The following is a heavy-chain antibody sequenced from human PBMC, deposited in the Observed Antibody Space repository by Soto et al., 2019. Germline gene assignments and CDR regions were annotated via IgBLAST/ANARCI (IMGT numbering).Heavy chain of an antibody. V-gene: IGHV4-31*03. CDR3: ARVGAIAARPFVFDY. Sequence: SETLSLTXTVSGGSISSGGYYWSWIRQHPGKGLEWIGYIYYSGSTYYNPSLKSRVTISVDTSKNQFSLKLSSVTAADTAVYYCARVGAIAARPFVFDYWGQGTLVTVSS. CDR1: GGSISSGGYY. CDR2: IYYSGST. J-gene: IGHJ4*02. D-gene: IGHD6-6*01.